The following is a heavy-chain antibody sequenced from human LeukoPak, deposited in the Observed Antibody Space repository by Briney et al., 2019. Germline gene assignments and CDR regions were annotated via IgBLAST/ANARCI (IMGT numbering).Heavy chain of an antibody. CDR1: GYTFTSYY. Sequence: ASVKVSCKASGYTFTSYYMHWVRQAPGQGLEWMGIINPSGDSTSYAQKFQGRVTMTRDTSTSTVYMELSSLRSEDTAVYYCARDLYGGNSVVGETPYYYYGMDVWGQGTTVTVSS. D-gene: IGHD4-23*01. V-gene: IGHV1-46*01. CDR2: INPSGDST. J-gene: IGHJ6*02. CDR3: ARDLYGGNSVVGETPYYYYGMDV.